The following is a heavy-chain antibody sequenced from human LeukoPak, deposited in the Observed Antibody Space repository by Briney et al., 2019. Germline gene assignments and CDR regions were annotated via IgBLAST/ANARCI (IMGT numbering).Heavy chain of an antibody. D-gene: IGHD3-22*01. Sequence: ASVKVSCKASGYTFTSYYMHWVRQAPGQGLEWMGIINPSGGSTSYAQKFQGRVTMTRDTSTSTVYMELSSLRSEDTAVYYCASSCYYDSSGYFTFTNAFDIWGQGTMVTVS. V-gene: IGHV1-46*01. CDR1: GYTFTSYY. J-gene: IGHJ3*02. CDR2: INPSGGST. CDR3: ASSCYYDSSGYFTFTNAFDI.